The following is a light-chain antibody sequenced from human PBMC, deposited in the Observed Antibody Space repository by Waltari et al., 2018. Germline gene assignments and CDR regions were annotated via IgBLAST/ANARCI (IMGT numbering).Light chain of an antibody. Sequence: QSGLTQPPSVSAAPGQQVTISCPGTSSNIGKNPVFWYQQLPGTAPKLLIYDNNERPSGIPDRFSGSKSGTSATLGITGLQTGDEADFYCASWDSSLSAGVFGGGTKLTVL. CDR3: ASWDSSLSAGV. CDR1: SSNIGKNP. V-gene: IGLV1-51*01. CDR2: DNN. J-gene: IGLJ3*02.